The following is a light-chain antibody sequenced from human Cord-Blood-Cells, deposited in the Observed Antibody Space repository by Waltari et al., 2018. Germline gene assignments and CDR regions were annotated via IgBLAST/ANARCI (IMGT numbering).Light chain of an antibody. V-gene: IGKV1-5*01. CDR1: QSISSW. CDR2: DAS. CDR3: QQYNSYWT. J-gene: IGKJ1*01. Sequence: DIQMTQYPSTLSASVGDRVTITCRASQSISSWLAWYQQKPRKAPKLLIYDASSLESGVPSRFSGSGSGTEFTLTISSLQPDDFATYYFQQYNSYWTFGQGTKVEIK.